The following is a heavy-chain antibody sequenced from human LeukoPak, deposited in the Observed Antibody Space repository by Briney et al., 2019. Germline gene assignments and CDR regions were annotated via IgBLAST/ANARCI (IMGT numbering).Heavy chain of an antibody. CDR3: ARGYYDFWSGYFDYFDY. CDR2: ISGSGGST. D-gene: IGHD3-3*01. CDR1: GFTFSSYA. Sequence: GGSLRLSCAASGFTFSSYAMSWVRQAPGKGLEWVSAISGSGGSTYYADSVKGRFTISRDNSKNTLYLQMNSLRAEDTAVYYCARGYYDFWSGYFDYFDYWGQGTLVTVSS. V-gene: IGHV3-23*01. J-gene: IGHJ4*02.